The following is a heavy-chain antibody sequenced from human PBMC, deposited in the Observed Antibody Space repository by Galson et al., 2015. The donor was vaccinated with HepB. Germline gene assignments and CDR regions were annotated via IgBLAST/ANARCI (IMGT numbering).Heavy chain of an antibody. CDR2: ITYDGSDK. J-gene: IGHJ6*03. CDR1: GFTFGSSA. Sequence: SLRLSCAASGFTFGSSAMHWVRQAPGKGLEWLAVITYDGSDKYYVDSVKGRFTSSRDNSKNTVYLQMNSLRAEDTAVYYCARGSTICGVADYMDVWGKGTMVTVSS. D-gene: IGHD3-3*01. V-gene: IGHV3-30*03. CDR3: ARGSTICGVADYMDV.